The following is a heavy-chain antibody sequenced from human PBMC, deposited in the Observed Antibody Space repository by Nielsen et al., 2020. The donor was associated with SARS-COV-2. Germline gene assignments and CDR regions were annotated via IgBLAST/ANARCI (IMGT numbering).Heavy chain of an antibody. CDR2: IHPGESET. CDR1: GYSYTSYW. D-gene: IGHD4-17*01. CDR3: ARHIYGDYALDY. Sequence: GESLKISCKGSGYSYTSYWMGWVRQRPGKGLEWMAIIHPGESETRYSPSFQGQVTISADKAISTAYMEWSSLRASDTAMYYCARHIYGDYALDYWGQGTLVTVSS. V-gene: IGHV5-51*01. J-gene: IGHJ4*02.